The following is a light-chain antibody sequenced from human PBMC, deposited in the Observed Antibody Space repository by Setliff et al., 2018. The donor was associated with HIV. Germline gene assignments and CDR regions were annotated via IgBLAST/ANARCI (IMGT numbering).Light chain of an antibody. CDR3: ETWDNNSDWV. J-gene: IGLJ3*02. CDR2: VDGSGRC. CDR1: SGHSNYN. Sequence: QPVLTQPSSASASLGSSVKLTCTLSSGHSNYNIAWHQQQPGKAPRYLMKVDGSGRCNRGSGVPDRFSGSISGPDRYLTISNLQSEDEADYYCETWDNNSDWVFGGGTK. V-gene: IGLV4-60*03.